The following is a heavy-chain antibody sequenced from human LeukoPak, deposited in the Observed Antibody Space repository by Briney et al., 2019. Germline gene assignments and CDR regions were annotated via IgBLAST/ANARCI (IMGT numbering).Heavy chain of an antibody. CDR1: GFTFSSYA. D-gene: IGHD4-23*01. CDR2: IRYDGNNK. J-gene: IGHJ5*02. Sequence: PGGSLRLSCAASGFTFSSYAMHWVRQAPGKGLEWVAFIRYDGNNKNYADSAKGRFTISRDNSKDTLYLQMNSLRAEDTAVYYCAKGDDYGANTRLPKYNWFDPWGQGTLVTVS. CDR3: AKGDDYGANTRLPKYNWFDP. V-gene: IGHV3-30*02.